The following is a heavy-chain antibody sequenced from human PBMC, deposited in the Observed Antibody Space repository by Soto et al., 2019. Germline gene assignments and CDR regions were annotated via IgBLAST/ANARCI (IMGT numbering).Heavy chain of an antibody. V-gene: IGHV3-21*01. CDR1: GFTFSSYS. CDR3: ARVYCSGGSCYMPLDYYYYGMDV. Sequence: PGGSLRLSCAASGFTFSSYSMNWVRQAPGKGLEWVSSISSSSSYIYYADSVKGRFTISRDNAKNSLYLQMNSLRAEDTAVYYCARVYCSGGSCYMPLDYYYYGMDVWGQGTTVTVSS. J-gene: IGHJ6*02. D-gene: IGHD2-15*01. CDR2: ISSSSSYI.